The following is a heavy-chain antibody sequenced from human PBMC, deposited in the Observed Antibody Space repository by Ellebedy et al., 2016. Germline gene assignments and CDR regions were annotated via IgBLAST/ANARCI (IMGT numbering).Heavy chain of an antibody. CDR3: ARLDLHSSSPPSFDY. D-gene: IGHD6-13*01. V-gene: IGHV5-10-1*01. J-gene: IGHJ4*02. CDR1: GYSFTSYW. CDR2: IDPSDSYT. Sequence: GESLKISCKGSGYSFTSYWISWVRQMPGKGLEWMGRIDPSDSYTNYSPSFQGHVTISADKSISTAYLQWSSLKASDTAMYYCARLDLHSSSPPSFDYWGQGTLVTVSS.